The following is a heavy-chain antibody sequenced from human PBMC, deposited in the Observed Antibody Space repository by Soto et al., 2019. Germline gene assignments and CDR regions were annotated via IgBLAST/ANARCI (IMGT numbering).Heavy chain of an antibody. CDR2: IYHSGST. CDR3: ARRPSPHLVNF. J-gene: IGHJ4*02. V-gene: IGHV4-30-2*01. D-gene: IGHD2-21*01. Sequence: SGTRSFTCAVSGGSISSGGYSWSWIRQPPGKGLEWIWYIYHSGSTYYNPSLKRRVTIPVNRSKNQFSMKPSSVTAADPAVYSCARRPSPHLVNFWGQGTMVTVS. CDR1: GGSISSGGYS.